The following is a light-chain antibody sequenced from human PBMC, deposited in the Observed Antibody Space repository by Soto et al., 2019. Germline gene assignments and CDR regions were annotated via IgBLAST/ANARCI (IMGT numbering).Light chain of an antibody. CDR1: ESVSSSY. CDR2: GTY. CDR3: QQYDKSPRT. V-gene: IGKV3-20*01. Sequence: EIVLTQSPGTLSLSPGERATLSCRASESVSSSYLAWYQQKPGQAPTLLIYGTYNRATGIPDRFSGSGSGTDFTLTISRLEPDDFAVYFCQQYDKSPRTFGLGTKVEIK. J-gene: IGKJ1*01.